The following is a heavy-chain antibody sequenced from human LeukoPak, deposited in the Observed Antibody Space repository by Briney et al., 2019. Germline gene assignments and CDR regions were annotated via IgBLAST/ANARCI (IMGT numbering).Heavy chain of an antibody. CDR3: ARDGSYLDY. CDR1: GFIVSSNS. J-gene: IGHJ4*02. V-gene: IGHV3-53*01. Sequence: GGSLRLSCAASGFIVSSNSMSWVRQAPGKGLEWVSILYSGGSTYYADSVKGRFTISRDNSKNTLYLQMNSLRAEDTAVYYCARDGSYLDYWGQGTLVTVSS. CDR2: LYSGGST.